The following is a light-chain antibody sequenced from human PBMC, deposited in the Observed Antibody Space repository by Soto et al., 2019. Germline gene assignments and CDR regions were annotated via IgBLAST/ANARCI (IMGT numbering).Light chain of an antibody. CDR1: SSDVGGYNF. CDR2: DVT. J-gene: IGLJ1*01. V-gene: IGLV2-14*01. Sequence: QSALTQPASVSGSPGQSITISCTGTSSDVGGYNFVSWYQQHPGKAPKLMIYDVTNRPSGVSNRFSGSKSGITASLTISGLQAEDEADYYCLSYSSSTSPYVLGTATKLTVL. CDR3: LSYSSSTSPYV.